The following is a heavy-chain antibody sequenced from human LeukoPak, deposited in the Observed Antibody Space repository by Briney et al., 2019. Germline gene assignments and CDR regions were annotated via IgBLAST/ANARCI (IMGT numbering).Heavy chain of an antibody. Sequence: GGSLRLSCAASGFAFSSYAMSWVRQAPGKGLEWVSTISGSGGSTYYAASVKGRLIISRDNSKNTLYLQMNSLRAEDTAVYYCAKDLWCNSDCYSAENFQHWGQGTLVTVSS. V-gene: IGHV3-23*01. J-gene: IGHJ1*01. CDR2: ISGSGGST. CDR3: AKDLWCNSDCYSAENFQH. CDR1: GFAFSSYA. D-gene: IGHD2-21*02.